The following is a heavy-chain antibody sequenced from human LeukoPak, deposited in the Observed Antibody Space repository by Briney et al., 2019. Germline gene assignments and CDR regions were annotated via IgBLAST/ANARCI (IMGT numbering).Heavy chain of an antibody. J-gene: IGHJ4*02. CDR1: GGSISSYY. D-gene: IGHD3-10*01. V-gene: IGHV4-4*09. Sequence: SETLSLTCTVSGGSISSYYWSWIRQPPGKGLEWIAYIYTSGSTNYNPSLKRRVTISVDTSKNQSSLKLSSVAAADTAVYFCARHHARWTASGIYYPYFYFDYWGQGTLVTVSS. CDR2: IYTSGST. CDR3: ARHHARWTASGIYYPYFYFDY.